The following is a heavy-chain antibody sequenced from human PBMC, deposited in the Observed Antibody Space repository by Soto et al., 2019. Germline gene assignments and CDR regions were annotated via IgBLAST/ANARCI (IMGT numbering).Heavy chain of an antibody. CDR2: ISTYNGNT. CDR1: GYTFTTYG. D-gene: IGHD2-15*01. Sequence: QVHLVQSGAEVKKPGASVKVSCKASGYTFTTYGITWVRQAPGQGLEWMGWISTYNGNTNYEQKLQARVTMTTDTLTSTAYMELRSLRSDDTAVYYCARRGAYCSGGTCYHFDYWGQGTLVTVSS. CDR3: ARRGAYCSGGTCYHFDY. V-gene: IGHV1-18*04. J-gene: IGHJ4*02.